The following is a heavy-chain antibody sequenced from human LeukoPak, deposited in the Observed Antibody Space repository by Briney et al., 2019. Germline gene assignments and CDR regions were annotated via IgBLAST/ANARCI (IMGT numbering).Heavy chain of an antibody. D-gene: IGHD5-18*01. CDR1: GFTFSSYG. CDR3: AKFYSYDFFDAFDI. V-gene: IGHV3-30*18. Sequence: PGRSLRLSCAASGFTFSSYGMHWVRQAPGKGLEWVAVISYDGSNKYYADSVKGRFTISRDNSKNTLYLQMNSLRAEDTAVYYCAKFYSYDFFDAFDIRGQGTMVTVSS. J-gene: IGHJ3*02. CDR2: ISYDGSNK.